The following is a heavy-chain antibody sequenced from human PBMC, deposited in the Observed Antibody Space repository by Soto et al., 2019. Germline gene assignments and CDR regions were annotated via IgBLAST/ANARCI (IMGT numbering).Heavy chain of an antibody. Sequence: GGSLRLSCAASGFTFSSYEMNWVRQAPGKGLEWVSYISSSGSTIYYADSVKGRFTISRDNAKNSLYLQMNSLRAEDTAVYYCARDRVDTAYYYGMDVWGQGTTVTVSS. CDR2: ISSSGSTI. V-gene: IGHV3-48*03. D-gene: IGHD5-18*01. J-gene: IGHJ6*02. CDR1: GFTFSSYE. CDR3: ARDRVDTAYYYGMDV.